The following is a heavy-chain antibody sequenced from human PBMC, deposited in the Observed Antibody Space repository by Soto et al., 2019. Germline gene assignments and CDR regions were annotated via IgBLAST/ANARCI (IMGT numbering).Heavy chain of an antibody. CDR2: ITDSSDTV. CDR1: GFSFSNYN. D-gene: IGHD3-3*01. CDR3: ARDFGHGYYLDY. J-gene: IGHJ4*02. Sequence: LRLSCVASGFSFSNYNMNWVRQAPEKGLEWVSYITDSSDTVHYADSVRGRFTISRDNAESSLYLQMNSLRDEDTAVYFCARDFGHGYYLDYWGRGTLVTVSS. V-gene: IGHV3-48*02.